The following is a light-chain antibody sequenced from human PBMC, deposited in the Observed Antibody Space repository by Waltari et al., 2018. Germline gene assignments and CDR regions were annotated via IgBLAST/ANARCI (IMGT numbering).Light chain of an antibody. V-gene: IGKV2-28*01. J-gene: IGKJ5*01. Sequence: DIVMTQSPLSLPVTPGEPASISCRSSQSLLHSNGYNYLDWYLQKPGQSPQLLIYLGSNRDSGVPDRFSGSGSGTDVTLKSSRVEAEDVGVYYCMQALQTPFTFGQGTRLEIK. CDR1: QSLLHSNGYNY. CDR3: MQALQTPFT. CDR2: LGS.